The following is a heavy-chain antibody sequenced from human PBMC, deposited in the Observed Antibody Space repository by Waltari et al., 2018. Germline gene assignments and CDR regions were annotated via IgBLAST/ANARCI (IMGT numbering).Heavy chain of an antibody. V-gene: IGHV3-30-3*01. Sequence: QVQLVESGGGVVQPGRSLRLSCAASGFTVRTYTMHWVRQAPGRGLGWVAFTSYDESGRYFADSVNGRFTISRDNSKNTVYLQMNSLRPEDTAVYYCARDRTGALIDYWGQGILVTVSS. J-gene: IGHJ4*02. CDR1: GFTVRTYT. CDR3: ARDRTGALIDY. CDR2: TSYDESGR. D-gene: IGHD2-8*02.